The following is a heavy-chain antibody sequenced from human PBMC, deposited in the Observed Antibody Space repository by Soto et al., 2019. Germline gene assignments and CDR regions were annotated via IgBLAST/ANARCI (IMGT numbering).Heavy chain of an antibody. V-gene: IGHV4-34*01. J-gene: IGHJ4*02. CDR2: INHSGST. CDR3: ARDKITGLFDY. D-gene: IGHD2-8*02. Sequence: QVQLQQWGAGLLKPSETLSLTCAVYGGSFSGYSWTWIRQPPGTGLEWIGEINHSGSTNFNPSLKXXVTISVDTSKNQFSLKLTSVTAADTAVYYGARDKITGLFDYWGQGTLVTVSS. CDR1: GGSFSGYS.